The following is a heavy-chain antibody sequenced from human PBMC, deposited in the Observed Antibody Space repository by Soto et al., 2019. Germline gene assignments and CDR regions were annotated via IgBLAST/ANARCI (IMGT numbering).Heavy chain of an antibody. J-gene: IGHJ5*02. V-gene: IGHV3-33*01. CDR1: HFTFRSFG. CDR3: ARDIGRQFCYKWESDNSDL. D-gene: IGHD1-1*01. Sequence: QEQLVESGGGVVQPGRSLRLSCSASHFTFRSFGMHWVRQAPGKGLEWVSFVSSGGNIKKSADSLEGRFTISRDNSEKTLSLQMTNLRADDTGMYYGARDIGRQFCYKWESDNSDLWGQGTLVTVSS. CDR2: VSSGGNIK.